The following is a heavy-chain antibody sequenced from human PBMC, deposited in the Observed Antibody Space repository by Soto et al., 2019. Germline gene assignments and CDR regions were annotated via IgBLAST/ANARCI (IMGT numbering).Heavy chain of an antibody. CDR1: GVAFGRQL. D-gene: IGHD5-18*01. V-gene: IGHV1-69*13. J-gene: IGHJ4*02. Sequence: SVKVSCKASGVAFGRQLVAGVLQAPGQGLEWMGGFIAMLGTPTYAKKVQGRATITVDESLTSSYLGLRSLRSEDTAVYFCARGAMANFDYWGQGTVVTVSS. CDR2: FIAMLGTP. CDR3: ARGAMANFDY.